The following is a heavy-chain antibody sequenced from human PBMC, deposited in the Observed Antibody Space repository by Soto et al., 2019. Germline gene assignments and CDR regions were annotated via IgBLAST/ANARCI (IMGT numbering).Heavy chain of an antibody. CDR3: ARSDCSSTSCSVFDY. CDR2: ISSSSSTI. CDR1: GFTFSSYS. Sequence: GGSLRLSCAASGFTFSSYSMNWVRQAPGKGLEWVSYISSSSSTIYYADSVKGRFTISGENAKNSLYLQMNSLSAEDTALYYCARSDCSSTSCSVFDYWGQGTLVTVSS. V-gene: IGHV3-48*01. D-gene: IGHD2-2*01. J-gene: IGHJ4*02.